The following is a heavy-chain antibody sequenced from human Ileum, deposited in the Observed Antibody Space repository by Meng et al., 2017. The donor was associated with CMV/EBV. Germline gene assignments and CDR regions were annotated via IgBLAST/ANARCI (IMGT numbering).Heavy chain of an antibody. J-gene: IGHJ3*01. Sequence: GESLKISCQASGYAFSNYWIGWVRQLPGKGLEWMGIMSPGDSAIGYSPSFLGQVTMSADKSTNTAYLEWRSLQSSATAMYYCARPRNAYDNSGTFNVWGQGTRVTVSS. CDR3: ARPRNAYDNSGTFNV. CDR2: MSPGDSAI. V-gene: IGHV5-51*01. CDR1: GYAFSNYW. D-gene: IGHD3-9*01.